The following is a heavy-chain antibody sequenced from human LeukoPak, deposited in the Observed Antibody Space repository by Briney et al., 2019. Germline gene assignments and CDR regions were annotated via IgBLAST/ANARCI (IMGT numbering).Heavy chain of an antibody. CDR3: AREGGSRVVIYFDY. V-gene: IGHV3-48*03. Sequence: GGSLRLSCVASGFTFSSYEMNWVRQAPGKGLEWVSYISSSGSTIYYAGSVKGRFTISRDNAKNSLYLLMNSLRAEDTAVYYCAREGGSRVVIYFDYWGQGTLVTVSS. CDR2: ISSSGSTI. D-gene: IGHD1-26*01. J-gene: IGHJ4*02. CDR1: GFTFSSYE.